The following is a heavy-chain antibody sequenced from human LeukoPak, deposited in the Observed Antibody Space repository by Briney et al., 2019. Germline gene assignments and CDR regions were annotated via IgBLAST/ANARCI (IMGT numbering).Heavy chain of an antibody. J-gene: IGHJ4*02. Sequence: GGSLRLSCAASGFTFSSYAMSWVRQAPGKGLEWVSAISGSGGSTYYADSVKGRFTISRDNSKNTLYLQMNSLRAEDTAVYYCAEDEKAYYYDSSGYLSGPFYYWGQGSLVTVSS. CDR2: ISGSGGST. CDR1: GFTFSSYA. CDR3: AEDEKAYYYDSSGYLSGPFYY. V-gene: IGHV3-23*01. D-gene: IGHD3-22*01.